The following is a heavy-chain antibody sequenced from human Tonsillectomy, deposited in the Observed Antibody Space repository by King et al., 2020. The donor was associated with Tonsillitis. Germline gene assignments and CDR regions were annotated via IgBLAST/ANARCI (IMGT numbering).Heavy chain of an antibody. J-gene: IGHJ3*02. CDR3: ARPTSYGNDAFDI. D-gene: IGHD2/OR15-2a*01. Sequence: QLVQSGAEVKKPGESLKISCKGSGYTFTNHWIGWVRQMTGNGLEWMGIIYPDDSDTRYSPSFQGQVTISADTSISTAYLQWSSLKASDTAIYYCARPTSYGNDAFDIWGQGTMVTVSS. CDR1: GYTFTNHW. V-gene: IGHV5-51*03. CDR2: IYPDDSDT.